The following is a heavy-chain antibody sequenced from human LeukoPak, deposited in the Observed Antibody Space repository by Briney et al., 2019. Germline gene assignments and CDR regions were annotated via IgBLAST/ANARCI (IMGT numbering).Heavy chain of an antibody. D-gene: IGHD2-15*01. J-gene: IGHJ4*02. CDR3: ARENQRYCSGGSCYANRGPVDY. CDR2: IYYSGST. CDR1: GGSISSHY. V-gene: IGHV4-59*11. Sequence: SETLSLTCTVSGGSISSHYWSWIRQPPGKGLEWIGSIYYSGSTNYNPSLKSRVTISIDTSKNQFSLKLSSVTAADTAVYYCARENQRYCSGGSCYANRGPVDYWGQGTLVTVSS.